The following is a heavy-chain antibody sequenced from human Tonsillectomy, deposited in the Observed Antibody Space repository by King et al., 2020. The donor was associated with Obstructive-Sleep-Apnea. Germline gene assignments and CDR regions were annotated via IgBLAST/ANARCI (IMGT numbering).Heavy chain of an antibody. Sequence: QLQESGPGLVKPSETLSLTCNVSGGSISSYYWAWIRQPAGKGLEWIGRIYSSETTNYNPSLKSRVTMSVDTSKNQFSLKLNYVTAADTAGYYCARCSGYYYPFDSWGQGTLVTVSS. CDR3: ARCSGYYYPFDS. V-gene: IGHV4-4*07. CDR2: IYSSETT. J-gene: IGHJ4*02. D-gene: IGHD3-22*01. CDR1: GGSISSYY.